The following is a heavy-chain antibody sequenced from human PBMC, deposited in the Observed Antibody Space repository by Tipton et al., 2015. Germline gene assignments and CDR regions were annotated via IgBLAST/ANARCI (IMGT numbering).Heavy chain of an antibody. D-gene: IGHD2-15*01. CDR2: ILPIFVTA. J-gene: IGHJ4*02. CDR1: GGSLNYYA. V-gene: IGHV1-69*06. CDR3: AKGPIPSYGCSGGTCGVGDY. Sequence: QSGPEVKKPGSSVKVSCKAPGGSLNYYAISWVRQAPGQGLEWMGGILPIFVTANYAHNFQGRVTITADKSTSTAYMELGSLRSEDTAVYYCAKGPIPSYGCSGGTCGVGDYWGQGTLVTVSS.